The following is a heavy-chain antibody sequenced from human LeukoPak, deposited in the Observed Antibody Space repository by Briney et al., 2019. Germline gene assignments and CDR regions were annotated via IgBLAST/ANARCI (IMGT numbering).Heavy chain of an antibody. D-gene: IGHD3-10*01. CDR1: GFTLTSYT. J-gene: IGHJ4*02. CDR3: ARGAYGGDDY. V-gene: IGHV3-23*01. CDR2: ISGSGGST. Sequence: PGGSLRLSCAASGFTLTSYTMSWVRQAPGKGLEWVSTISGSGGSTDYADSVKGRFTISRDNSKNTLYLQMNSLRAEDTAVYYCARGAYGGDDYWGQGTLVTVSS.